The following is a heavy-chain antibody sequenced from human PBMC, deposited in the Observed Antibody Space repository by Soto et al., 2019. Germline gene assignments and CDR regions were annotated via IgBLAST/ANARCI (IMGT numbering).Heavy chain of an antibody. V-gene: IGHV3-7*01. CDR2: IKQDGSEK. J-gene: IGHJ6*02. CDR1: GFTFSSYL. Sequence: GGSLRLSCAASGFTFSSYLMSWIREAPGKGLEWVANIKQDGSEKYYVDSVKGRFTISRDNAKNSLYLQMNSLRAEDTAVYYCARDGGFGEVFYYYGMDVWGQGTTVTVSS. CDR3: ARDGGFGEVFYYYGMDV. D-gene: IGHD3-10*01.